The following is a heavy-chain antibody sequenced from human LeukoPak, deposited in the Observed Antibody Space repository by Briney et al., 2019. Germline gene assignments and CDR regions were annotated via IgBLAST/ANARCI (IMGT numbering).Heavy chain of an antibody. CDR1: GFTFSSYG. CDR3: ARDRDIVVVPAAILSHYYYMDV. CDR2: IWYDGSNK. Sequence: GGSLRLSCAASGFTFSSYGMHWVRQAPGKGLEWVAVIWYDGSNKYYADSVKGRFTISRDNSKNTLYLQMNSLRAEDTAVYYCARDRDIVVVPAAILSHYYYMDVWGKGTTVTVSS. V-gene: IGHV3-33*01. D-gene: IGHD2-2*02. J-gene: IGHJ6*03.